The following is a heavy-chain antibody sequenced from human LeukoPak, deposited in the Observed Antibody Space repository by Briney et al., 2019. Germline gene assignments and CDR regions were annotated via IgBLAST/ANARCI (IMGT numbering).Heavy chain of an antibody. CDR3: TKDRYCTTPSCPLDY. V-gene: IGHV3-43*01. Sequence: PGGSLRLSCVASGFTFDDYSFHWVRQAPGKGLEWLSLISRDGRATYYADSVKGRFTISRDNSKNSLYLQMNSLRTEDTALYYCTKDRYCTTPSCPLDYWGQGTLVTVSS. CDR1: GFTFDDYS. CDR2: ISRDGRAT. J-gene: IGHJ4*02. D-gene: IGHD2-8*01.